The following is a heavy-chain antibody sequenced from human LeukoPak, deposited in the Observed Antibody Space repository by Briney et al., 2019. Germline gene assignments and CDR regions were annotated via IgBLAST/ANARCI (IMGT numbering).Heavy chain of an antibody. Sequence: SETLSLTSAVYGDSFTGYYSSWIPQPPRRGVEWIGEINHSGSTNYNPSLKSRVTISVDTSKIQFSLKLSTVTAADTAEYYCARGGSGSYYKAGYYMDVWGKGTTVTVSS. CDR3: ARGGSGSYYKAGYYMDV. J-gene: IGHJ6*03. CDR1: GDSFTGYY. D-gene: IGHD3-10*01. CDR2: INHSGST. V-gene: IGHV4-34*01.